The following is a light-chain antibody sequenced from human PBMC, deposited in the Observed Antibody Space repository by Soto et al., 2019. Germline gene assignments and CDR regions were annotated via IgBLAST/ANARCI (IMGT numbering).Light chain of an antibody. CDR1: ISNIGSNT. CDR3: AAWDDSLNGLV. CDR2: TND. V-gene: IGLV1-44*01. Sequence: QSVLTQPPSASGTPGQRVTISCSGSISNIGSNTVNWYQQLPRTAPKLLIYTNDQRPSGVPDRFSGSKSGTSASLAISALQSEDEADYYCAAWDDSLNGLVFGGGTKLTVL. J-gene: IGLJ2*01.